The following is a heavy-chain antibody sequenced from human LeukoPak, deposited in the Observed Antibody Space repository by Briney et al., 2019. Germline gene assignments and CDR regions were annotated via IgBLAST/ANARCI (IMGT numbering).Heavy chain of an antibody. V-gene: IGHV1-2*02. D-gene: IGHD3-22*01. CDR3: ARVNYYDSSGYQPYFDY. CDR2: INPNSGGT. CDR1: GYTFTGYY. J-gene: IGHJ4*02. Sequence: ASVKVSCKASGYTFTGYYMHWVRQAPGQGLEWMGWINPNSGGTNYAQTFQGRVTMTRDTSISTAYMELSRLRSDDTAVYYCARVNYYDSSGYQPYFDYWGQGTLVTVSS.